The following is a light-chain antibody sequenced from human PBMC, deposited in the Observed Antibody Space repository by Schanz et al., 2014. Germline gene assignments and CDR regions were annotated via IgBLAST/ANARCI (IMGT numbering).Light chain of an antibody. CDR3: GAWDSSLSAGV. CDR1: SSIIGGTF. CDR2: DND. V-gene: IGLV1-51*01. J-gene: IGLJ3*02. Sequence: QSVLTQPPSVSAAPGQKVTISCSGSSSIIGGTFVSWYQQVPGTAPKLLIYDNDRRPSGIPDRFSGFKSGTSATLAITGLQTGDEADYYCGAWDSSLSAGVFGGGTKLTVL.